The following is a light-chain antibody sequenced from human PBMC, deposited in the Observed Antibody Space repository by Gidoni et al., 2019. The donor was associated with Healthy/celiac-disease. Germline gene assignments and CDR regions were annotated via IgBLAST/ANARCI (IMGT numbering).Light chain of an antibody. Sequence: DIVMTQSPLSLPVTPGEPASISCRSNQSLLHSNGYNYLDWYLQKPGQSPQLLIYLGSNRASGVPDRFSGSGSGTDFTLKISRVEAEDVGVYYCMQAIQTPRTFGQGTKVEIK. V-gene: IGKV2-28*01. CDR3: MQAIQTPRT. CDR2: LGS. J-gene: IGKJ1*01. CDR1: QSLLHSNGYNY.